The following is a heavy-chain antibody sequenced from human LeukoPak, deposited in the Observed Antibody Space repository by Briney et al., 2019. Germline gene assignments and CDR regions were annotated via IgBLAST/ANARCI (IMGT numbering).Heavy chain of an antibody. Sequence: GASVKVSCKASGYTFTGYYMHWVRQAPGQGLEWMGWINPNSGGTNYAQKFQGRVTMTRDTSISTAYMELSRLRSDDTAVYYCARDHRGNTEHYYYFYYMDVWGKGTTVTVSS. D-gene: IGHD1-14*01. CDR2: INPNSGGT. CDR3: ARDHRGNTEHYYYFYYMDV. J-gene: IGHJ6*03. V-gene: IGHV1-2*02. CDR1: GYTFTGYY.